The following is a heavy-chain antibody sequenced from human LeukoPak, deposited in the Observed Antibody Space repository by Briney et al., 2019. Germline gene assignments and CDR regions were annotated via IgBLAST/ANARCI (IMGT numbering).Heavy chain of an antibody. CDR3: AREGIAVLSAFDI. CDR2: IIPILGIA. V-gene: IGHV1-69*04. J-gene: IGHJ3*02. D-gene: IGHD6-19*01. Sequence: SVKVSCKASGGTFSSYAISWVRQAPGQGLEWMGRIIPILGIANYAQKFQGRVTITADKSTSTAYMELSSLRSEDTAVYYCAREGIAVLSAFDIWGQGTMVTVSS. CDR1: GGTFSSYA.